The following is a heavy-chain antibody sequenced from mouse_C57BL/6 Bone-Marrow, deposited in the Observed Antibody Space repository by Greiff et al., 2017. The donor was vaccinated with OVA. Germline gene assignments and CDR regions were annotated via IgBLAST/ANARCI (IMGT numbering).Heavy chain of an antibody. CDR3: ARRLRCYWYFDV. Sequence: EVKVVESGGGLVKPGGSLKLSCAASGFTFSSYAMSWVRQTPEKRLEWVATISDGGSYTYYPDNVKGRFTISRDNAKNNLYLQMSHLKSEDTAMYYCARRLRCYWYFDVWGTGTTVTVSS. J-gene: IGHJ1*03. D-gene: IGHD1-1*01. CDR2: ISDGGSYT. CDR1: GFTFSSYA. V-gene: IGHV5-4*03.